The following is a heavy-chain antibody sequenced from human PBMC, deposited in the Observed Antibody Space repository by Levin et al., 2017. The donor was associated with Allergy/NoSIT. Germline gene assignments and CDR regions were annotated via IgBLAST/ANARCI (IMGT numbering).Heavy chain of an antibody. J-gene: IGHJ6*02. Sequence: GESLKISCAASGFTFTSFWMTWVRQAPGKGLEWVANIKQDGSETYYVDSVKGRFTISRDNAKNSVHLQMNSLRVDDTAVYYCAREEVCGYHYGMDVWGQGTTVTISS. V-gene: IGHV3-7*01. CDR2: IKQDGSET. CDR3: AREEVCGYHYGMDV. D-gene: IGHD3-22*01. CDR1: GFTFTSFW.